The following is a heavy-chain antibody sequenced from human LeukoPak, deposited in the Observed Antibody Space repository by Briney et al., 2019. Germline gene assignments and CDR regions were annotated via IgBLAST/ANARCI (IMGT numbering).Heavy chain of an antibody. CDR3: AKDLGVVVPAAIGY. D-gene: IGHD2-2*01. V-gene: IGHV3-23*01. CDR1: GFTFSSYA. J-gene: IGHJ4*02. CDR2: ISGSGGST. Sequence: GGSLRLSCAASGFTFSSYAMSWVRQAPGKGLEWVSAISGSGGSTYYADSVKGRFTISRDNSKNTLYLQMNSLRVEDTAVYYCAKDLGVVVPAAIGYWGRGTLVTVSS.